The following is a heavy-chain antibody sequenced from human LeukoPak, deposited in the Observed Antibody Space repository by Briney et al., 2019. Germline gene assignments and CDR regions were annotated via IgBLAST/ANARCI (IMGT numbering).Heavy chain of an antibody. J-gene: IGHJ4*02. CDR1: GFTFSSYS. Sequence: PGGSLRLSCAASGFTFSSYSMNWVRQAPGKGLEWVSSISSSSSYIYYADSVKGRFTISRDNAKNSLYLQMNSLRAEDTAVYYCAATYYYDSSGYNLFDYWGQGTLVTVSS. D-gene: IGHD3-22*01. V-gene: IGHV3-21*01. CDR3: AATYYYDSSGYNLFDY. CDR2: ISSSSSYI.